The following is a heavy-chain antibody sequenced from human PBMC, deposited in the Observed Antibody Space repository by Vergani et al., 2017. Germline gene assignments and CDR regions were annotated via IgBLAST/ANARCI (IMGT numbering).Heavy chain of an antibody. J-gene: IGHJ2*01. V-gene: IGHV3-23*04. CDR2: ISGSGGST. CDR3: AKDRDYYDSSGYYGWYFDL. D-gene: IGHD3-22*01. Sequence: VQLVESGGGLVKPGGSLRLSCAASGFTFSDYYMSWIRQAPGKGLEWVSAISGSGGSTYYADSVKGRFTISRDNSKNTLYLQMNSLRAEDTAVYYCAKDRDYYDSSGYYGWYFDLWGRGTLVTVSS. CDR1: GFTFSDYY.